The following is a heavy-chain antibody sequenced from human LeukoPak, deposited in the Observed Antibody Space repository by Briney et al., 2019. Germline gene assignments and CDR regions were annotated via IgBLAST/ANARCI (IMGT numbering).Heavy chain of an antibody. J-gene: IGHJ4*02. Sequence: PGGSLRLSCAASGFTFSSYSMNWVRQAPGKGLEWVSSISSSSSYIYYADSVKGRFTISRDNAKNSLYLQMNSLRAEDTAVYYCAKGISVWYGDYVDYWGQGTLVTVSS. CDR1: GFTFSSYS. CDR3: AKGISVWYGDYVDY. CDR2: ISSSSSYI. V-gene: IGHV3-21*04. D-gene: IGHD3-10*01.